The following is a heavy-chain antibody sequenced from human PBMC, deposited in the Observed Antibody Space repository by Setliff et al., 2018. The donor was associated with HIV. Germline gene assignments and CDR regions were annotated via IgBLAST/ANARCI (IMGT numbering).Heavy chain of an antibody. CDR1: GESFSGYY. Sequence: SETLSLTCAVYGESFSGYYWTWIRQPPGKGLEWIGEVNHSGNTNYNPSLKSRVTISVDTSKNQLSLKLSSVTAADTAVYYCARDRRFLSGLPGLGAINVWGQGTMVTVSS. J-gene: IGHJ3*01. V-gene: IGHV4-34*01. CDR2: VNHSGNT. CDR3: ARDRRFLSGLPGLGAINV. D-gene: IGHD3-3*01.